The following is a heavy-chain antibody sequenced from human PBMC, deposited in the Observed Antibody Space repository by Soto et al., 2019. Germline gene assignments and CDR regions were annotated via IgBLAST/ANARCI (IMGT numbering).Heavy chain of an antibody. CDR3: ARDGGDIVVVPAACDY. CDR2: ISSSSSTI. CDR1: GFTFSSYS. V-gene: IGHV3-48*01. D-gene: IGHD2-2*01. J-gene: IGHJ4*02. Sequence: EVQLVESGGGLVQPAGSLRLSCAASGFTFSSYSMNWVRQAPGKGLEWVSYISSSSSTIYYADSVKGRFTISRDNAKNSLYLQMNSLRAEDTAVYYCARDGGDIVVVPAACDYWGQGTLVTVSS.